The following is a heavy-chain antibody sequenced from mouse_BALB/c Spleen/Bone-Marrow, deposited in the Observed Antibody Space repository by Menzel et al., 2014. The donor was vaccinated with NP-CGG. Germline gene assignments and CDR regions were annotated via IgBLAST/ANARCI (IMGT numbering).Heavy chain of an antibody. J-gene: IGHJ4*01. CDR2: ISSGGGST. Sequence: EVHLVESGGGLVKPGGSLKLSCAASGFAFSGNDMSWVRQTPEKRLEWVAHISSGGGSTYYPNTVKGRFTISRDNAKNTLYLQMNSLKSEDTAMYYCARQRGYAYAMDYWGQGTSVTVSS. D-gene: IGHD2-2*01. V-gene: IGHV5-12-1*01. CDR3: ARQRGYAYAMDY. CDR1: GFAFSGND.